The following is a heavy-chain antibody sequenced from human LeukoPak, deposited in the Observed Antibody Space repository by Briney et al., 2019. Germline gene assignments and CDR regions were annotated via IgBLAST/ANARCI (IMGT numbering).Heavy chain of an antibody. CDR1: GGSISSGGYY. J-gene: IGHJ4*02. CDR3: ARDGDSSGWSVYFDY. CDR2: IYHSGST. D-gene: IGHD6-19*01. V-gene: IGHV4-61*08. Sequence: PSETLSLTCTVSGGSISSGGYYWSWIRQPPGKGLEWIGYIYHSGSTNYNPSLKSRVTISVDTSKNQFSLKLSSVTAADTAVYYCARDGDSSGWSVYFDYWGQGTLVTVSS.